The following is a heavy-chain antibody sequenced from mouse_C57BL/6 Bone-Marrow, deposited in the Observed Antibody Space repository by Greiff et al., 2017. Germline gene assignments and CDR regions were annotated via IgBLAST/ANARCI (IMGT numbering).Heavy chain of an antibody. CDR1: GYTFTDYN. Sequence: EVQLQQSGPELVKPGASVKMSCKASGYTFTDYNMHWVKQSHGKSLEWIGYINPNNGGTSYNQKFKGKATLTVNKSSSTAYMELRSLTSEVSAVYYCARSYYGNLAWFAYWGQGTLVTVSA. J-gene: IGHJ3*01. D-gene: IGHD2-1*01. CDR3: ARSYYGNLAWFAY. V-gene: IGHV1-22*01. CDR2: INPNNGGT.